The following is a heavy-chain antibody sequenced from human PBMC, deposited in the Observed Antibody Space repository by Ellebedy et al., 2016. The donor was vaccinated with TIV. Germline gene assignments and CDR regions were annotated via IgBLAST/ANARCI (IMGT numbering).Heavy chain of an antibody. V-gene: IGHV3-30*03. J-gene: IGHJ3*02. CDR3: ARDHRSRALDI. CDR1: GITFSNYG. CDR2: ISYDGSNK. Sequence: GESLKISXEVSGITFSNYGMHWVRQAPGKGLEWVAVISYDGSNKDYVDSVKGRFTISRDNAKNSLYLQMNSLRAEDTAVYYCARDHRSRALDIWGQGTMVTVSS.